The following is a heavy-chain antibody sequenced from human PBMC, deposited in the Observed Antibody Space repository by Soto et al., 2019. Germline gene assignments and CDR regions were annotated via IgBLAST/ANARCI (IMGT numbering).Heavy chain of an antibody. Sequence: EVQLLESGGGLVQPGGSLRLSCPASGFTFSSYAMSWLRQAPGKGLEWVSAISGSGGSTYYADSVKGRFTISRDNSKNTLYLQRNSLRAEDTAVYYCAKVHQVAVAGTVDYWGQGTLDTVSS. CDR1: GFTFSSYA. CDR2: ISGSGGST. CDR3: AKVHQVAVAGTVDY. J-gene: IGHJ4*02. V-gene: IGHV3-23*01. D-gene: IGHD6-19*01.